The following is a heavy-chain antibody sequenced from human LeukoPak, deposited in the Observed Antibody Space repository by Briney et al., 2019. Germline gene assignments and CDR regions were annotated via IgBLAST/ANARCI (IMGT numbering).Heavy chain of an antibody. CDR2: VYYDGNT. J-gene: IGHJ4*02. Sequence: SETLSLTCSVSGGSINRSSYYWGWIRQAPGKGLEWIGSVYYDGNTYYNPNPSLKSRATVSMDTSRNQFSLKLRSVTAADTAVYYCTKDSGHHRTDCWGQGTLVTLSS. CDR3: TKDSGHHRTDC. V-gene: IGHV4-39*02. CDR1: GGSINRSSYY. D-gene: IGHD1-26*01.